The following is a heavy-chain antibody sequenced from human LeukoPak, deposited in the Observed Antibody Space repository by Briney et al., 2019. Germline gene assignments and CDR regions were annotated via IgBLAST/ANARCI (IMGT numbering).Heavy chain of an antibody. V-gene: IGHV1-2*02. CDR2: INPNSGGT. J-gene: IGHJ5*02. CDR1: GYTFTGYY. Sequence: ASVKVSCKASGYTFTGYYMHWVRQAPGQGLEWMGWINPNSGGTNYAQKFQGRVTMTRDTSISTAYMELSRLRSDDTAVYYCARDLKVVFNEYSSGWYSRGFAPGGKETRVTVSS. D-gene: IGHD6-19*01. CDR3: ARDLKVVFNEYSSGWYSRGFAP.